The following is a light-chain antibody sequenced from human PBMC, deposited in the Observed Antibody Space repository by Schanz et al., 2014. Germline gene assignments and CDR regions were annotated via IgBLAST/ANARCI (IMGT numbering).Light chain of an antibody. V-gene: IGKV3-15*01. CDR2: DAS. J-gene: IGKJ4*01. CDR3: QQYGSSALT. CDR1: QSVSRY. Sequence: EIVMTQSPATLSVSPGERATLSCRASQSVSRYLAWYQQKPGQAPRLLISDASTRATGVPARFSGSGSGTDFTLSISRLDPEDFAVYYCQQYGSSALTFGGGTKVEIK.